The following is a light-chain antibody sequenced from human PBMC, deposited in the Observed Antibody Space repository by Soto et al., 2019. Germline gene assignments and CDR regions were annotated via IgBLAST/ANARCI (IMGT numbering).Light chain of an antibody. Sequence: NFMLTQPHSVSESPGKTVSISCTGSSGSIATNYVQWYQQRPGSAPTTVICEDNQRPSGVPDRCSGSIDSSSNSASLTISGLKTEDEADYYCQSYDSNNNVFGSGTQLTVL. V-gene: IGLV6-57*02. CDR3: QSYDSNNNV. CDR2: EDN. CDR1: SGSIATNY. J-gene: IGLJ6*01.